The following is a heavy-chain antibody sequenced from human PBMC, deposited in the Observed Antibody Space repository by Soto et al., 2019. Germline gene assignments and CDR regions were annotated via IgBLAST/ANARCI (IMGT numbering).Heavy chain of an antibody. CDR1: GFIFSKYG. CDR3: ATITIFGVGTITEYFQH. CDR2: ISYDGDNE. V-gene: IGHV3-30*03. J-gene: IGHJ1*01. D-gene: IGHD3-3*01. Sequence: GGSLRLSCAASGFIFSKYGMHWVRQAPGKGLEWVAAISYDGDNEYYADPVKGRFTISRDNSKDTLYLQMNSLRDEDTAVYYCATITIFGVGTITEYFQHWGQGTLVTVSS.